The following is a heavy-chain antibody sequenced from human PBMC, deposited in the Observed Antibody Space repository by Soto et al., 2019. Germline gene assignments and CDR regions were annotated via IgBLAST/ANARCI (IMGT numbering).Heavy chain of an antibody. CDR3: ARDLTGYYDSSGYHSGVYFDY. CDR1: GFTFSSYG. D-gene: IGHD3-22*01. J-gene: IGHJ4*02. Sequence: PGGSLRLSCAASGFTFSSYGMHWVRQAPGKGLEWVAVIWYDGSNKYYADSVKGRFTISRDNSKSTLYLQMNSLRAEDTAVYYCARDLTGYYDSSGYHSGVYFDYWGQGTLVTVSS. CDR2: IWYDGSNK. V-gene: IGHV3-33*01.